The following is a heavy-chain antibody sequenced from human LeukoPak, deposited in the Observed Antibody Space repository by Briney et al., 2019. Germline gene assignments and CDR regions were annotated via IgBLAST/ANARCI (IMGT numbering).Heavy chain of an antibody. CDR2: INDSGST. J-gene: IGHJ4*02. Sequence: SETLSLTCAVYGGSFSGYYWNWIRQPPGKGLEWIGEINDSGSTNYNPSLKSRVTISVDTSKNHFSLKLSSLTAADTAVYYCARGRYDRSGYSFDYWGQGTLVTVSS. CDR3: ARGRYDRSGYSFDY. V-gene: IGHV4-34*01. CDR1: GGSFSGYY. D-gene: IGHD3-22*01.